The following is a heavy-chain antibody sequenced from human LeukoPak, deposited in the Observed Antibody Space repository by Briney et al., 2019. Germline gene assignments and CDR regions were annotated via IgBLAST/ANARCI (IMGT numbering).Heavy chain of an antibody. CDR1: GFTFDDYG. V-gene: IGHV3-9*01. CDR2: ISWNSGSI. CDR3: AKDTAVGGYNYGYGAIDY. Sequence: GRSLRLSCAASGFTFDDYGMHWVRQAPGKGLEWVSGISWNSGSIAYADSVKGRFTISRDNAKNSLYLQMNSLRAEDTALYYCAKDTAVGGYNYGYGAIDYWGQGTLVTVSS. J-gene: IGHJ4*02. D-gene: IGHD5-18*01.